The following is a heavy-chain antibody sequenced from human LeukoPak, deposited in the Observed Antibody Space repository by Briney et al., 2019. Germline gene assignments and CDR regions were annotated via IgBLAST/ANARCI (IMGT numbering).Heavy chain of an antibody. J-gene: IGHJ6*02. CDR1: GFTFSSSW. V-gene: IGHV3-7*01. CDR3: ARVSRDFYSNYYYYYGMDV. Sequence: PGGSLRLSCVASGFTFSSSWMSWVRRAPGKGLEWVANIKQDGSEKYYVDSVKGRFTISRDNAKNSLYLQMNSLRAEDTAVYYCARVSRDFYSNYYYYYGMDVWGQGTTVTVSS. CDR2: IKQDGSEK. D-gene: IGHD4-11*01.